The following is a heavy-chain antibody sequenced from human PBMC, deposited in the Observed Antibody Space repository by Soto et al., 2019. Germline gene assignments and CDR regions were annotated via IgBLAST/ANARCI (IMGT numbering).Heavy chain of an antibody. Sequence: PSETLSLTCAVSSGSISNAHLGNWVRQPPGKGLEWIGEIYHSGSTNYNPSLKSRVTVSVDKSMNQFSLKLTSVTAADTAVYYCATNSYYSLGVWGQGTTVT. J-gene: IGHJ6*02. V-gene: IGHV4-4*02. CDR3: ATNSYYSLGV. CDR2: IYHSGST. CDR1: SGSISNAHL.